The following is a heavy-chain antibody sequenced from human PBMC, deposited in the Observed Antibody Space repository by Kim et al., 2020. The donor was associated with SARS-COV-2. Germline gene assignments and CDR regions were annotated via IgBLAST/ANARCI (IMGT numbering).Heavy chain of an antibody. CDR3: ASWGGDYGDYSWWGNWFDP. CDR2: ISAYNGNT. D-gene: IGHD4-17*01. V-gene: IGHV1-18*01. CDR1: GYTFTSYG. Sequence: AAVKVSCKASGYTFTSYGISWVRQAPGQGLEWMGWISAYNGNTNYAQKLQGRGTMTTDTSTSTAYMELRSRRSDDTAVHYCASWGGDYGDYSWWGNWFDPWGQGTLVTVSS. J-gene: IGHJ5*02.